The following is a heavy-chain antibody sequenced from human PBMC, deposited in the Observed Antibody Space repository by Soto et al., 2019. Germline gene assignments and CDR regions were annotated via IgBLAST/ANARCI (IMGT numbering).Heavy chain of an antibody. CDR2: ISSSSSYI. Sequence: PGGSLRLSCAASGFTFSSYSMNWVRQAPGKGLEWVSSISSSSSYIYYADSVKGRFTISRDNAKNSLYLQMNSLRAEDTAVYYCARDLSLSLYYDSSGYYAYWGQGTLVTVSS. J-gene: IGHJ4*02. CDR3: ARDLSLSLYYDSSGYYAY. CDR1: GFTFSSYS. D-gene: IGHD3-22*01. V-gene: IGHV3-21*01.